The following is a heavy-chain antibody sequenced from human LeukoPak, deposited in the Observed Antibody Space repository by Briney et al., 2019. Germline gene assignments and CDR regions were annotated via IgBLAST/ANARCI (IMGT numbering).Heavy chain of an antibody. CDR3: VRDFRSADY. V-gene: IGHV3-74*01. J-gene: IGHJ4*02. CDR1: GFTFSTYR. CDR2: ICPDGTVT. Sequence: GGSLRLSCAASGFTFSTYRMHWVRQAPGKGPMWVSRICPDGTVTNYADSVKARFIISRDNARSTVYLQMNSLRVEDTAVYYCVRDFRSADYWGQGTLVTVSS.